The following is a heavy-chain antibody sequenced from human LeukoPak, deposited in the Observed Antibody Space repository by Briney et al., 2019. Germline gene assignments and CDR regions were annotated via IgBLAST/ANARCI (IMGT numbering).Heavy chain of an antibody. J-gene: IGHJ4*02. CDR3: ARAATVVTNLDY. V-gene: IGHV4-39*02. CDR2: IYYSGST. Sequence: SETLSLTCTVSGGSISSSSYYWGWIRQPPGKGLEWIGNIYYSGSTYYNPSLKSRVTISVDTSKNQFSLKLSSVTAADTAVYYCARAATVVTNLDYWGQGTLVTVSS. CDR1: GGSISSSSYY. D-gene: IGHD4-23*01.